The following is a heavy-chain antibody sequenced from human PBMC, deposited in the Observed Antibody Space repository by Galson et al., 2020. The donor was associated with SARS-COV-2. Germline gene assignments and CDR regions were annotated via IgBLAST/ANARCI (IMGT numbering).Heavy chain of an antibody. CDR2: ISFDGSNK. V-gene: IGHV3-30*04. Sequence: SLRLSCAASGFTFSTYAMHWVRQAPGKGLEWVAVISFDGSNKYYADSVKGRFTISRDNSKNTLYLQMNSLRAEDTAVYYCARDGVTVVRGVKKFSRFDPWGQGTLVTVSS. CDR3: ARDGVTVVRGVKKFSRFDP. CDR1: GFTFSTYA. J-gene: IGHJ5*02. D-gene: IGHD3-10*01.